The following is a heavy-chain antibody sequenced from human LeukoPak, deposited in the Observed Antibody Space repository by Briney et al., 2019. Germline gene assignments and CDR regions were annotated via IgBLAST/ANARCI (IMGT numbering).Heavy chain of an antibody. Sequence: GGSLRLSCAASGFTFSSYFMSWVRQAPGKGLEWVANIKKDGSEKYYVDSVKGRFTISRDNAKSSLYLQMNSLRAEDTALYYCARHRTASDYWGQGTLVTVSS. J-gene: IGHJ4*02. V-gene: IGHV3-7*01. D-gene: IGHD3-16*02. CDR2: IKKDGSEK. CDR3: ARHRTASDY. CDR1: GFTFSSYF.